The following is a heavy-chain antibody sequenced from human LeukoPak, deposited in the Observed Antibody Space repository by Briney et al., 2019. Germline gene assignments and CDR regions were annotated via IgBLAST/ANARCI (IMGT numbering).Heavy chain of an antibody. CDR1: GFTFSSYA. D-gene: IGHD5-12*01. CDR2: ISYDGSNK. CDR3: AVAHDY. J-gene: IGHJ4*02. V-gene: IGHV3-30*03. Sequence: GGSLRLSCAASGFTFSSYAMSWVRQAPGKGLEWVAVISYDGSNKYYADSVKGRFTISRDNSKNTLYLQMNSLRAEDTAVYYCAVAHDYWGQGTLVTVSS.